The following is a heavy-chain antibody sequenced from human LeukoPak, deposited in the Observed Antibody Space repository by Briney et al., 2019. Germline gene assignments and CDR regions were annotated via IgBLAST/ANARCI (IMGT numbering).Heavy chain of an antibody. CDR3: ARGHYGLDV. J-gene: IGHJ6*02. V-gene: IGHV3-11*05. CDR2: ISTSGDYT. Sequence: PGGSLRLSCAASGFTFSDYYMTWIRLAPGEGLEWVSYISTSGDYTNYADSVMGRYTMSRDNARNSLYLQMSSLRDEDTAVYYCARGHYGLDVWGQGTTVTVSS. CDR1: GFTFSDYY.